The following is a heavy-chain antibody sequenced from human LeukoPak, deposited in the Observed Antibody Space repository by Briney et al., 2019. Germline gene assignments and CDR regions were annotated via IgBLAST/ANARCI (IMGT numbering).Heavy chain of an antibody. J-gene: IGHJ4*02. CDR1: GFTFSSYS. CDR2: ISSSSTYI. V-gene: IGHV3-21*01. D-gene: IGHD3-22*01. Sequence: GGSLRLSCAASGFTFSSYSMSWVRQAPGKGLEWVSSISSSSTYIYYADSLKGRFTISRDNAKNSLYLQMNILRAEDTAVYYCARKYYYDSSGHFDYWGQGTLVTVSS. CDR3: ARKYYYDSSGHFDY.